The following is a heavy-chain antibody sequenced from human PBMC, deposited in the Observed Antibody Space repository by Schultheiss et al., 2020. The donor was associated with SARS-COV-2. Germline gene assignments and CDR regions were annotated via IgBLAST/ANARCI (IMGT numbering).Heavy chain of an antibody. Sequence: GGSLRLSCAASGFTFSSYGMHWVRQAPGKGLEWVAVISYDGSNKYYADSVKGRFTISRDNAKNSLYLQMNSLRAEDTAVYYCAKGVYGDFPYYFDYWGQGTLVTVSS. CDR3: AKGVYGDFPYYFDY. V-gene: IGHV3-30*18. D-gene: IGHD4-17*01. J-gene: IGHJ4*02. CDR2: ISYDGSNK. CDR1: GFTFSSYG.